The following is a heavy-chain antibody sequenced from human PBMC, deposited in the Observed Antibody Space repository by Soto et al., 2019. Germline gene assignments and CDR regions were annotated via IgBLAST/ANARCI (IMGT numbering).Heavy chain of an antibody. V-gene: IGHV6-1*01. Sequence: LSLTCAISGDSVPSNSVAWNWIRQSPSRGLEWLGRTYYRSKWYNDSAVSVKGRITISPDTSKNQFSLQLSSVTPEDTAVYYCARVRYSVRDYWGQGTLVTVSS. J-gene: IGHJ4*02. CDR1: GDSVPSNSVA. CDR3: ARVRYSVRDY. CDR2: TYYRSKWYN. D-gene: IGHD6-13*01.